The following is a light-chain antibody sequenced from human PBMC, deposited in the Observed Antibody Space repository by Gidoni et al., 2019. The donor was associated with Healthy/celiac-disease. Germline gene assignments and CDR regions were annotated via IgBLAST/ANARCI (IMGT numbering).Light chain of an antibody. V-gene: IGLV3-25*03. J-gene: IGLJ2*01. Sequence: SYELTQPPSMSVSPGQTARITCSGDALPKQYAYWYQQKPGQAPVAVLYKDSERPSGIPARFSGSSSGTTVTLTLSGVQAAVAADYYCQSADSSGTYVVFGGGTKLTVL. CDR3: QSADSSGTYVV. CDR1: ALPKQY. CDR2: KDS.